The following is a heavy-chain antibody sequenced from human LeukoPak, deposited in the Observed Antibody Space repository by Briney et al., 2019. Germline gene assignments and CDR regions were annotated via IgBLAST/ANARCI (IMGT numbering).Heavy chain of an antibody. J-gene: IGHJ3*01. D-gene: IGHD1-26*01. CDR1: GFTFSTYA. Sequence: GRSLRLSCAASGFTFSTYAMHWVRQAPGKGLEWVAVISNDGSSQTYADSAKGRFTISRDNSKNSLYLQMNSLRAEDTAVYYCARDSGAYGAFDLWGQGTMVTVSS. V-gene: IGHV3-30-3*01. CDR3: ARDSGAYGAFDL. CDR2: ISNDGSSQ.